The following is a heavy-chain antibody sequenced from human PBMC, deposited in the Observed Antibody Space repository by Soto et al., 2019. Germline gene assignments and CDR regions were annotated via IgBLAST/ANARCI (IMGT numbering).Heavy chain of an antibody. D-gene: IGHD2-2*01. V-gene: IGHV3-30*18. CDR2: ISYDGSNK. CDR1: GFTFSSYG. CDR3: ANLLVVPAAHQVSTGEKYYYGMDV. J-gene: IGHJ6*02. Sequence: PGGSLRLSCAASGFTFSSYGMHWVRQAPGKGLEWVAVISYDGSNKYYADSVKGRFTISRDNSKNTLYLQMNSLRAEDTAVYYCANLLVVPAAHQVSTGEKYYYGMDVWGQGTTVTVSS.